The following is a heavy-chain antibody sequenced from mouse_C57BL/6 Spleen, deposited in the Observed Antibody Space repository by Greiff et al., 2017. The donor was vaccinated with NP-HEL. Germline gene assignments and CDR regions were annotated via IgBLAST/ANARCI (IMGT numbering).Heavy chain of an antibody. CDR3: TTPTAWFAY. J-gene: IGHJ3*01. D-gene: IGHD1-1*01. CDR1: GFNINDDY. CDR2: IDPENGDT. V-gene: IGHV14-4*01. Sequence: EVQLQQSGAELVRPGASVKLSCTASGFNINDDYMHWVKQRPEQGLEWIGWIDPENGDTEYASKFQGKATITADTASNTAYLQLSSLTSEDTAVYYCTTPTAWFAYWGQGTLVTVSA.